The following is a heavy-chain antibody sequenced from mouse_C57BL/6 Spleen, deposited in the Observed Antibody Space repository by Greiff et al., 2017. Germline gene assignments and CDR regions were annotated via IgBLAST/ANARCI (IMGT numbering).Heavy chain of an antibody. J-gene: IGHJ2*01. CDR3: ARWGEIYYYGSSDFDY. V-gene: IGHV1-81*01. D-gene: IGHD1-1*01. CDR1: GYTFTSYG. Sequence: QVQLQQSGAELARPGASVKLSCKASGYTFTSYGISWVKQRTGQGLEWLGEIYPRSGNTYYNEKFKGKAKLTADKSSSTAYMELRSLTSEDSAVYFCARWGEIYYYGSSDFDYWGQVTTLTVSS. CDR2: IYPRSGNT.